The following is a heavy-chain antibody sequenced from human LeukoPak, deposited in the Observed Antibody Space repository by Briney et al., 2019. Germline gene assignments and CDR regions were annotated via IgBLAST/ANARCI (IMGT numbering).Heavy chain of an antibody. Sequence: PGRSLRLSCAASGFTFSSYGMHWVRQAPGKGLEGVAVIWYDGSNKYYADSVKGRFTISRDNAQSSLYLKMNGLRAEDTTVYYCARENRDVTDACDIWSQPTLVTVSS. CDR1: GFTFSSYG. V-gene: IGHV3-33*01. J-gene: IGHJ3*02. CDR3: ARENRDVTDACDI. CDR2: IWYDGSNK. D-gene: IGHD3-10*01.